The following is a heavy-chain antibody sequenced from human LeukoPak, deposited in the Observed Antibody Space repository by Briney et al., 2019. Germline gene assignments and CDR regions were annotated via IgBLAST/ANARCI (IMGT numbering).Heavy chain of an antibody. CDR2: INHSGST. CDR1: GGSFSGYY. J-gene: IGHJ4*02. CDR3: ARGRSYYYDSSGYYLY. V-gene: IGHV4-34*01. D-gene: IGHD3-22*01. Sequence: SETLSLTCAVYGGSFSGYYWSWIRQPPGKGLEWIGEINHSGSTNYNPSLKSRVTISVDTSKNQFSLKLSSVTAANTAVYYCARGRSYYYDSSGYYLYWGQGTLVTVSS.